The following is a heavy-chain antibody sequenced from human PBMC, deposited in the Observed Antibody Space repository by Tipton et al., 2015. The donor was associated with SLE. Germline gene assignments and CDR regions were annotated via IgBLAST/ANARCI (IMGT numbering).Heavy chain of an antibody. CDR2: IYHSGST. J-gene: IGHJ1*01. D-gene: IGHD6-13*01. V-gene: IGHV4-38-2*01. Sequence: LSCAVSGYSISSGYYWCWIRQPPGKGLEWIGSIYHSGSTYYNPSLKSRVTISVDTSKNQFSLKLSSVTAADTAVYYCARCGQQLVTDYSFQHWGQGTLVTVSS. CDR3: ARCGQQLVTDYSFQH. CDR1: GYSISSGYY.